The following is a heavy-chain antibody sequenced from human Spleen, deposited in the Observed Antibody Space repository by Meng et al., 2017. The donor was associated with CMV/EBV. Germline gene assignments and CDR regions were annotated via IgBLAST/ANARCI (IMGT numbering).Heavy chain of an antibody. D-gene: IGHD6-19*01. CDR1: GFTFSDYY. CDR3: ATWGQGQWRGTGDF. CDR2: ISNSGTNI. J-gene: IGHJ4*02. V-gene: IGHV3-11*01. Sequence: GESLKISCTASGFTFSDYYMSWIRQAPGKGLESISYISNSGTNIYYADSVRGRFTISRDSARNAMYLQMNSLRAEDTAVYYCATWGQGQWRGTGDFWGQGTLVTVSS.